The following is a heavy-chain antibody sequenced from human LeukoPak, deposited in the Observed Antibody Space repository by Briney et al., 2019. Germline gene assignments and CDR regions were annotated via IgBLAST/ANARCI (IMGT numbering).Heavy chain of an antibody. CDR3: ASRDYSGRHFDY. Sequence: SEPLSLTCTVSGGSISSYYWSWIRQPTGKGLEWIGYMYYSGSTNYNPSLKSRVTISVDTSKNQFSLKLSSVTAADTAMYYCASRDYSGRHFDYWGQGTLVTVSS. CDR1: GGSISSYY. CDR2: MYYSGST. J-gene: IGHJ4*02. V-gene: IGHV4-59*01. D-gene: IGHD4-23*01.